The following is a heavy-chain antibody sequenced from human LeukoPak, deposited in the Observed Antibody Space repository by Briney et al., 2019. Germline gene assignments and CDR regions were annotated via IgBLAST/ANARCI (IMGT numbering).Heavy chain of an antibody. Sequence: PGGSLRLSCAASGFTFSSHRMTWVRLAPGQGLEWVAHIKQGGNTKHYVGSVKGRFTISRDDAQNTLYLQMNSLRDDDTAVYYCVRGPSFGDFVDYLDSWGQGTRVTVSS. J-gene: IGHJ4*02. CDR3: VRGPSFGDFVDYLDS. V-gene: IGHV3-7*01. CDR2: IKQGGNTK. D-gene: IGHD4-17*01. CDR1: GFTFSSHR.